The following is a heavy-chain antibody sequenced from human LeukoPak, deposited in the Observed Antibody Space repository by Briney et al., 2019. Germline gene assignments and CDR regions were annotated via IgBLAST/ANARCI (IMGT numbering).Heavy chain of an antibody. CDR2: IYYSGST. J-gene: IGHJ4*02. Sequence: SETLSLTCTVSGGSISSYFWSWIRQPPGKGLEWIGSIYYSGSTYYNPSLKSRVTISVDTSKNQFSLKLSSVTAADTAVYYCATYVDTAMVGGYYFDYWGQGTLVTVSS. V-gene: IGHV4-59*04. CDR1: GGSISSYF. CDR3: ATYVDTAMVGGYYFDY. D-gene: IGHD5-18*01.